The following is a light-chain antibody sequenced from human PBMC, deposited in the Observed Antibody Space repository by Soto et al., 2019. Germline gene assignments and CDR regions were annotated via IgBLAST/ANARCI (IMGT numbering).Light chain of an antibody. V-gene: IGLV2-14*03. CDR2: DVT. CDR3: SSYISSGTLVV. Sequence: QSALTQPASVSGSPGQSITISCTGTSSDVGGYDFVSWYQQHPGKAPKLMIFDVTNRPSGVSNRFSGSKSGNTASLSISGLQAEDAADYSFSSYISSGTLVVFGGGTKLTVL. CDR1: SSDVGGYDF. J-gene: IGLJ2*01.